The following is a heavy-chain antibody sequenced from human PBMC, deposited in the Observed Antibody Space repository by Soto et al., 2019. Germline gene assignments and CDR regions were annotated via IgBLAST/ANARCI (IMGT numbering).Heavy chain of an antibody. J-gene: IGHJ6*02. Sequence: GGSLRLSCAASGFTFGNFVMRWVRQTPGKGLEWVSTITESGGDTYYTDSVKGRFTISRDNSKNTLYLQMTSLRAEDTALYYCTRASSDRNHMEVWGPGTTVTVSS. CDR2: ITESGGDT. CDR3: TRASSDRNHMEV. CDR1: GFTFGNFV. V-gene: IGHV3-23*01.